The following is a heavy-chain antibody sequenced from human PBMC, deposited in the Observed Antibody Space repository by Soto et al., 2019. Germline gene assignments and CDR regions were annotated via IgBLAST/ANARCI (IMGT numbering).Heavy chain of an antibody. J-gene: IGHJ6*02. Sequence: GGSLRLSCAASGFTFGNFVMRWVRQTPGKGLEWVSTITESGGDTYYTDSVKGRFTISRDNSKNTLYLQMTSLRAEDTALYYCTRASSDRNHMEVWGPGTTVTVSS. CDR2: ITESGGDT. CDR3: TRASSDRNHMEV. CDR1: GFTFGNFV. V-gene: IGHV3-23*01.